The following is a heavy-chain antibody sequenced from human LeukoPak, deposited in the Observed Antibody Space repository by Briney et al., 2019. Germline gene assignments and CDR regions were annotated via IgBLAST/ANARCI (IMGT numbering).Heavy chain of an antibody. CDR2: ISSSSSYI. V-gene: IGHV3-21*01. CDR1: GFTFSSYS. CDR3: ARDPQPFRYDSSGYPDY. J-gene: IGHJ4*02. Sequence: SGGSLRLSCAASGFTFSSYSMNWVRQAPGKGLEWVSSISSSSSYIYYADSVKGRFTISRDNAKNSLYLQMNSLRAEDTAVYYCARDPQPFRYDSSGYPDYWGQGTLVTVSS. D-gene: IGHD3-22*01.